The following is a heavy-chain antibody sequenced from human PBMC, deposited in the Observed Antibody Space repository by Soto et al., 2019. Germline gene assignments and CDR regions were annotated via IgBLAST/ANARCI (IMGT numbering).Heavy chain of an antibody. CDR2: ISAYNGNT. CDR3: ARGNDGNYYDSSGNKGALFDP. V-gene: IGHV1-18*01. Sequence: ASVKVSCKASGYTFTSYGISWVRQAPGQGLEWMGWISAYNGNTNYAQKFQGRVTITADESTSTAYMELSSLRSEDTAVYYCARGNDGNYYDSSGNKGALFDPWGQGTLVTVSS. J-gene: IGHJ5*02. CDR1: GYTFTSYG. D-gene: IGHD3-22*01.